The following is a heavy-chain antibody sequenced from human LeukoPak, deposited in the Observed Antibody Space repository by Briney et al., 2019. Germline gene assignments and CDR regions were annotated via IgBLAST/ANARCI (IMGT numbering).Heavy chain of an antibody. CDR3: AVYYDSSGTFDY. Sequence: SETLSLTCTVSGGSISSYYWSWIRQPPGKGLEWIGYIYTSGSTNYNPSLKSRVTISVDTSKNQFSLKLSSVTAADTAVYYCAVYYDSSGTFDYWGQGTLVTVSS. CDR2: IYTSGST. CDR1: GGSISSYY. V-gene: IGHV4-4*09. D-gene: IGHD3-22*01. J-gene: IGHJ4*02.